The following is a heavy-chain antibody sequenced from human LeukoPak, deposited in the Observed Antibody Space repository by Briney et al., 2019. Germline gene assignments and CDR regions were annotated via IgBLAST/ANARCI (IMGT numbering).Heavy chain of an antibody. D-gene: IGHD3-22*01. Sequence: GGSLRLSCAASGFTFSSYGMHWVRQAPAKGLEWVAVIWYDGSNKYYADSVKGRFTISRDNSKNTLYLQMNSLRAEDTAVYYCARGYYDSSGTTWFDPWGQGTLVTVSS. CDR3: ARGYYDSSGTTWFDP. CDR1: GFTFSSYG. J-gene: IGHJ5*02. CDR2: IWYDGSNK. V-gene: IGHV3-33*01.